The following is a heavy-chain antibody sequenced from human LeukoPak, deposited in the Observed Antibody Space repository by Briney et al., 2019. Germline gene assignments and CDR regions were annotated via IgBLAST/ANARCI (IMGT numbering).Heavy chain of an antibody. J-gene: IGHJ4*02. Sequence: GASVKVSCKASGYTFTDYYLHGVRQAPGQGLEWMRWISPNTGGTNYAQNFQGRVTMTRDTSISTAYMELRSLRYDDTAVYYCARVDSGTYTSVDYWGQGTLVTVSS. V-gene: IGHV1-2*02. CDR2: ISPNTGGT. CDR3: ARVDSGTYTSVDY. D-gene: IGHD1-26*01. CDR1: GYTFTDYY.